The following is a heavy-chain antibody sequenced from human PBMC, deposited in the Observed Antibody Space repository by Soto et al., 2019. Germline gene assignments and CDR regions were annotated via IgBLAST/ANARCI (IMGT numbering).Heavy chain of an antibody. J-gene: IGHJ6*02. CDR2: IYYSGNT. V-gene: IGHV4-31*03. CDR1: GGSIRSGGYY. CDR3: ARDRGGDFRYGMDV. Sequence: SETLSLTCTVSGGSIRSGGYYWSWVRQNPRKGLEWIGNIYYSGNTYYNPSLKSRLTISVDTSKNQFSLNLSSVTAADTAVYYCARDRGGDFRYGMDVWGQGTSVTVSS. D-gene: IGHD2-21*02.